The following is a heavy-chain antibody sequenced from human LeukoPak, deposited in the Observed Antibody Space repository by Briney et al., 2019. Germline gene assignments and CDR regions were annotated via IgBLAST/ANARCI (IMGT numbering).Heavy chain of an antibody. D-gene: IGHD5-12*01. CDR2: IWPSGDKT. V-gene: IGHV3-23*01. CDR1: GFTFSIYS. J-gene: IGHJ4*02. Sequence: PGGSLRLSCAASGFTFSIYSMNWVRRAPGKGLEWVSVIWPSGDKTFYANSVKGRFTISRDNSRNTLFLQVDSLRAEDTAVYFCAKDRTPDSGYDIDSWGQGILVTVSS. CDR3: AKDRTPDSGYDIDS.